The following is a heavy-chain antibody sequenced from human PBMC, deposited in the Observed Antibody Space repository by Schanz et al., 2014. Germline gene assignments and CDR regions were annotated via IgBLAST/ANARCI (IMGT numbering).Heavy chain of an antibody. Sequence: QVLLVQSGAEVKQPGASVKVSCKASGYTFTGYYIHWVRQAPGQGFEWMGWINPLSGATDYAPTVQGRVSITRDTSISTAYMEVTRLVSSDTAVYYCARRGPNCSNNACYHGWFDPWGQGTLVIVSS. J-gene: IGHJ5*02. V-gene: IGHV1-2*02. CDR1: GYTFTGYY. CDR3: ARRGPNCSNNACYHGWFDP. CDR2: INPLSGAT. D-gene: IGHD4-4*01.